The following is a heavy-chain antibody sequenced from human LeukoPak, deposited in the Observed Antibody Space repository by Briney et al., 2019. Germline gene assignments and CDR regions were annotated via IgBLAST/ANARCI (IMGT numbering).Heavy chain of an antibody. Sequence: GGSLRLSCASSELTFSSYGLSWVRQAPGKGLVWVSGISGSDGNTYYADSVKGRFTISRDISKNTLYLQMNSLRAEDTAVYSCAKGALSGYYGNWFDPWGQGTLVTVSS. CDR3: AKGALSGYYGNWFDP. J-gene: IGHJ5*02. V-gene: IGHV3-23*01. D-gene: IGHD5-12*01. CDR2: ISGSDGNT. CDR1: ELTFSSYG.